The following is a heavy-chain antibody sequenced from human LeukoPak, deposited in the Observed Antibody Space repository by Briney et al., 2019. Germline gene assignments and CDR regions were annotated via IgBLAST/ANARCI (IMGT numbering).Heavy chain of an antibody. Sequence: PSETLSLTCTVSGGSISSSSYYWGWIRQPPGKGLEWIGSIYYSGSTYYNPSLKSRVTISVDTSKNQFSLKLSSVTAADTAVYYCARGGSYYDFWSGYYTGPDVWGKGTTVTVSS. CDR3: ARGGSYYDFWSGYYTGPDV. D-gene: IGHD3-3*01. CDR2: IYYSGST. J-gene: IGHJ6*04. CDR1: GGSISSSSYY. V-gene: IGHV4-39*07.